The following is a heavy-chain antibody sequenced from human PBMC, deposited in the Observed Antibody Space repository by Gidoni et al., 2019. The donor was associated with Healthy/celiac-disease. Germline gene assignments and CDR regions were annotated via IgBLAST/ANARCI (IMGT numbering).Heavy chain of an antibody. J-gene: IGHJ6*02. CDR3: ARVRVLLNHYGMDV. D-gene: IGHD3-10*01. CDR2: INPNSGGT. V-gene: IGHV1-2*02. CDR1: GYTFTGYY. Sequence: QVPLVQSGAAVKKPGASVKVSCKASGYTFTGYYMHWVRQAPGQGLEWMGWINPNSGGTNYAQKFQGRVTMTRDTSISTAYMELSRLRSDDTAVYYCARVRVLLNHYGMDVWGQGTTVTVSS.